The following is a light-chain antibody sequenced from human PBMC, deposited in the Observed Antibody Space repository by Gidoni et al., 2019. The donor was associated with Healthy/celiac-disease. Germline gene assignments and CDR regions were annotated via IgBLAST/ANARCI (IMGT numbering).Light chain of an antibody. Sequence: EIVMTQPPATLSVSPGEKATLSCRASQGVSSNLAWYQQKPGQAPRLLIYGASTRATGIPARFSGSGSGTEFTLTISSLQSEDFAVYYCQQYNNWPPAITFGQGTRLEIK. V-gene: IGKV3-15*01. CDR1: QGVSSN. J-gene: IGKJ5*01. CDR2: GAS. CDR3: QQYNNWPPAIT.